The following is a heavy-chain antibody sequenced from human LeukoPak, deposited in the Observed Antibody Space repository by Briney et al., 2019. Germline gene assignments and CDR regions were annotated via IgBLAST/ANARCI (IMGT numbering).Heavy chain of an antibody. CDR1: GFTFSSYW. CDR2: INSDGSST. J-gene: IGHJ4*02. V-gene: IGHV3-74*01. D-gene: IGHD3-3*01. CDR3: AREVAWSVFDY. Sequence: GGSLRLSCAASGFTFSSYWMHWVRQAPGKGLVWVSRINSDGSSTSYADSVKGRFTISRDNSKNTLYLQMNSLRAEDTAVYYCAREVAWSVFDYWGQGTLVTVSS.